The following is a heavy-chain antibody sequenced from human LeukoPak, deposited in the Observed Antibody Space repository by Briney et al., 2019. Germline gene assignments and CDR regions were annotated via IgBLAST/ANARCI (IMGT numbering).Heavy chain of an antibody. D-gene: IGHD2-15*01. CDR1: GGSSSGYY. CDR3: ARKIVAVIGNWFDP. CDR2: IYYSGST. Sequence: SETLSLTCAVYGGSSSGYYWSWIRQPPGKGLEWIGYIYYSGSTYYNPSLKSRVTISVDTSKNQFSLKLSSVTAADTAVYYCARKIVAVIGNWFDPWGQGTLVTVSS. V-gene: IGHV4-34*09. J-gene: IGHJ5*02.